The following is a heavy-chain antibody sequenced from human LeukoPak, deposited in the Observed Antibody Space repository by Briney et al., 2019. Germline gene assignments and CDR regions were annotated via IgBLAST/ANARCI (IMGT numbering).Heavy chain of an antibody. D-gene: IGHD5-24*01. Sequence: GGSLRLSCAAPGFTFSGSAMHWVRQASGKGLEWVGRITSKPNSYETVYAASMNGRFTISRDDSKNTAYLQMNSLKTEDTAVYYCAAVEMATIGAFDIWGEGTMVTVSS. CDR2: ITSKPNSYET. V-gene: IGHV3-73*01. J-gene: IGHJ3*02. CDR3: AAVEMATIGAFDI. CDR1: GFTFSGSA.